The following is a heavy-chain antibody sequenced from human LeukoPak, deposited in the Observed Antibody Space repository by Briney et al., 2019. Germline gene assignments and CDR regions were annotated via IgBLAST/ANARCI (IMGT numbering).Heavy chain of an antibody. CDR3: ARRFDFWSGNYKVKWFDP. V-gene: IGHV3-21*01. D-gene: IGHD3-3*01. CDR1: GFSFSNFG. Sequence: PGGSLRLSCAASGFSFSNFGMERVPQAPGKGLEWVSSINSSSTSIFSADYVKGRFTPSRDNAKNSLYLQMSSLRAEDTAVYYCARRFDFWSGNYKVKWFDPWGQGTLVTVSS. J-gene: IGHJ5*02. CDR2: INSSSTSI.